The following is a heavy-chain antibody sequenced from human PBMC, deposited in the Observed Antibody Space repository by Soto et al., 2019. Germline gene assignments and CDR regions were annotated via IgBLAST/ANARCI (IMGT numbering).Heavy chain of an antibody. J-gene: IGHJ4*02. CDR2: IYYRGST. Sequence: ASETLSLTCTVSGGSISSYYWSWIRQPPGKGLEWIGYIYYRGSTNYNPSLERRVTMSVDTSKKQFSLRLSSVTAADTAVYYCARVARYGVKQFDYWGQGTLVTVSS. CDR1: GGSISSYY. CDR3: ARVARYGVKQFDY. V-gene: IGHV4-59*01. D-gene: IGHD3-10*01.